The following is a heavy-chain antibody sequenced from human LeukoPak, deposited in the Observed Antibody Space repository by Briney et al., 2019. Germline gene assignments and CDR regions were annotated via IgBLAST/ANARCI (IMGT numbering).Heavy chain of an antibody. D-gene: IGHD3-10*01. J-gene: IGHJ6*02. V-gene: IGHV1-69*04. CDR1: GGTFSTYYA. CDR2: IIPIVGTA. CDR3: ARGITVVRGVIKGGMDV. Sequence: SVKVSCKASGGTFSTYYAISWVRQAPGQGLEWMGRIIPIVGTANYAQKFQGRVTMTADKSTGTVYMELSSLRSGDTAVYYCARGITVVRGVIKGGMDVWGQGTTVTVSS.